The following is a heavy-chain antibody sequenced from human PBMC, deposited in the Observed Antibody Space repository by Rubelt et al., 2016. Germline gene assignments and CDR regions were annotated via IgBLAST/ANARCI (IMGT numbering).Heavy chain of an antibody. CDR1: TFSSYW. V-gene: IGHV3-74*01. J-gene: IGHJ6*02. CDR3: ARKYGDYGMDV. D-gene: IGHD4-17*01. Sequence: TFSSYWMRWVRQAPGKGLVWVSRINSDGSNTNYADSVKGRFTISRDNAENTLYLQMNSLRAEDTAEYYCARKYGDYGMDVWGQGTTVTVSS. CDR2: INSDGSNT.